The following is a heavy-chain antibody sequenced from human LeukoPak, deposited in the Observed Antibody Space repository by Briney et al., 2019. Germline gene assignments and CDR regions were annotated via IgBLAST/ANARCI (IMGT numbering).Heavy chain of an antibody. J-gene: IGHJ4*02. Sequence: SETLSLTCTVSGGSIGSYYWSWIRQPPGKGLEWIGYIYYSGSTNYNPSLKSRVTISVDTSKNQFSLRLSSVTAADTAVYYCARVTGYMIEDYFDYWGQGTLVTVSS. CDR3: ARVTGYMIEDYFDY. V-gene: IGHV4-59*01. CDR2: IYYSGST. D-gene: IGHD3-22*01. CDR1: GGSIGSYY.